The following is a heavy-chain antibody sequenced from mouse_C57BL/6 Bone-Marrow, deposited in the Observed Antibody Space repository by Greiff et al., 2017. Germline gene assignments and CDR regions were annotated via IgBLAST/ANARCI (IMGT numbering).Heavy chain of an antibody. CDR3: ARWLLRAMDY. Sequence: DVKLVESGGGLVQPGGSLKLSCAASGFTFSDYGMAWVRQAPRKGPEWVAFISNLAYSIYYADTVTGRFTISRENAKHTLYLEMSSLRSEDTAMYYCARWLLRAMDYWGQGTSVTVSS. J-gene: IGHJ4*01. CDR1: GFTFSDYG. D-gene: IGHD2-3*01. V-gene: IGHV5-15*01. CDR2: ISNLAYSI.